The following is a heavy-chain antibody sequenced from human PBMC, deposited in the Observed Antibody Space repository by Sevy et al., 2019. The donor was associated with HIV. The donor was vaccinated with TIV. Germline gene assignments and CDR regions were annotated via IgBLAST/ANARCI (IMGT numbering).Heavy chain of an antibody. CDR1: GFTFSSYS. D-gene: IGHD2-2*02. J-gene: IGHJ6*02. Sequence: GESLRLSCAASGFTFSSYSMNWVRQAPGKGLEWVSSISSSSSYIYYADSVKGRFTISRDNAKNSLYLQMNSLRAEDTAVYYCAGWCSRTSCYSQIQWGYYYYYGMDVWGQGTTVTVSS. CDR2: ISSSSSYI. CDR3: AGWCSRTSCYSQIQWGYYYYYGMDV. V-gene: IGHV3-21*01.